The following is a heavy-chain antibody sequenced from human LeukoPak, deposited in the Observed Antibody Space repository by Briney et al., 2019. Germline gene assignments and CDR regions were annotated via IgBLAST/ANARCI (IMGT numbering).Heavy chain of an antibody. V-gene: IGHV3-49*04. Sequence: PGGSLRLSCTASGFTFGDYAMSWVRQAPGKGLEWVGFIRSKAYGGTTEYAASVKGRFTISRDDSKSIAYLQMNSLKTEDTAVYYCTRGADRYCSSTSCPRYFDYWGQGTLATVSS. CDR3: TRGADRYCSSTSCPRYFDY. CDR2: IRSKAYGGTT. D-gene: IGHD2-2*01. J-gene: IGHJ4*02. CDR1: GFTFGDYA.